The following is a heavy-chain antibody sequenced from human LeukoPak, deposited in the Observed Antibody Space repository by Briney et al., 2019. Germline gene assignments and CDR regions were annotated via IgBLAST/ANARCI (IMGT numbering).Heavy chain of an antibody. CDR2: ISTSGIYI. CDR1: GYTVSSNH. Sequence: GGSLRLSCGASGYTVSSNHMNWVRQAPGKGLEWVSSISTSGIYIYYADSLKGRFTISRDNAKNSLYLQMNSLRAEDTAVYYCARTALFGGRLTTPGLDYWGQGTLVSVSS. J-gene: IGHJ4*02. V-gene: IGHV3-21*01. D-gene: IGHD3-16*01. CDR3: ARTALFGGRLTTPGLDY.